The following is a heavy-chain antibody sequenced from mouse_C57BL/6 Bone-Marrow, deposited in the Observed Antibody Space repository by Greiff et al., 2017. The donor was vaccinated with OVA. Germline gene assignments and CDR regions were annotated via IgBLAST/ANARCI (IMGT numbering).Heavy chain of an antibody. Sequence: VQLVESGAELAKPGASVKLSCKASGYTFTSYWMHWVKQRPGQGLEWIGYINPSSGYTKYNQKFKDKATLTADKSSSTAYMQLSSLTYEDSAVYYCASRSMVKYFDVWGTGTTVTVSS. CDR2: INPSSGYT. V-gene: IGHV1-7*01. J-gene: IGHJ1*03. D-gene: IGHD2-1*01. CDR3: ASRSMVKYFDV. CDR1: GYTFTSYW.